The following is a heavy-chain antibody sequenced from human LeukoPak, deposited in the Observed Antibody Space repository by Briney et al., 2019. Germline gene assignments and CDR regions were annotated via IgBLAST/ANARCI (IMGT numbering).Heavy chain of an antibody. V-gene: IGHV4-59*01. D-gene: IGHD3-22*01. Sequence: SETLSLTCTVSGGSISSYHWSWIRQPPGKGLEWIGYISYTGSTNHNPSLRSRVTISVDTSKNQFSLKLSSVTAADTAVYYCASYDGRPSSGYFDYWGQGTLVTASS. CDR2: ISYTGST. CDR1: GGSISSYH. J-gene: IGHJ4*02. CDR3: ASYDGRPSSGYFDY.